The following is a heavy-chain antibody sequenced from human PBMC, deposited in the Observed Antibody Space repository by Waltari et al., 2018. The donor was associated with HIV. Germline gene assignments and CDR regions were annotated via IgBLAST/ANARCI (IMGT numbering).Heavy chain of an antibody. V-gene: IGHV5-51*01. J-gene: IGHJ4*02. CDR2: NYPIDSDT. CDR3: ATAADY. CDR1: GYNFINSW. Sequence: EVQVVQSGAEVKKPGESLRISCKVSGYNFINSWLGWVRQMPGKGLEGMGINYPIDSDTTYTPSFQGQVTISADKSISTAYLRWSSLKASDTAMYYCATAADYWGQGTLVTVSS. D-gene: IGHD6-13*01.